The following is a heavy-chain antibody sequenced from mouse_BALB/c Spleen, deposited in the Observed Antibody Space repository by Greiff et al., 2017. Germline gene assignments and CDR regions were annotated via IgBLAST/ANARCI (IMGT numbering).Heavy chain of an antibody. CDR3: ATIYYDYEAY. CDR1: GYTFTDYN. D-gene: IGHD2-4*01. Sequence: VQLQQSGPELVKPGASVKIPCKASGYTFTDYNMDWVKQSHGKSIEWIGDINPNNGGTIYNQKFKGKATLTVDKSSSTAYMELRSLTSEDTAVYYCATIYYDYEAYWGQGTLVTVSA. V-gene: IGHV1-18*01. CDR2: INPNNGGT. J-gene: IGHJ3*01.